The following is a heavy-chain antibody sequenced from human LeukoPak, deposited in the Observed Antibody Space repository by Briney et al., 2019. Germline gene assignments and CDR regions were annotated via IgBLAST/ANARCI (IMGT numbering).Heavy chain of an antibody. CDR1: GASIRSSSYY. CDR2: SYFTGNT. J-gene: IGHJ4*02. D-gene: IGHD3-22*01. V-gene: IGHV4-39*01. Sequence: PSETLSLTSSVSGASIRSSSYYWGWIRQPPGKGLEWIGTSYFTGNTYYNPSLKTRATISLDTSRHEFSLEMNSVTAADTSIYYCTSGYFVHTFDFWGQGTLVTVSS. CDR3: TSGYFVHTFDF.